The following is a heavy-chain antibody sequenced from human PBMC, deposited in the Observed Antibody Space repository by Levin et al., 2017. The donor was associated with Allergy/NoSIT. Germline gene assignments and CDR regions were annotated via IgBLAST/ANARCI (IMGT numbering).Heavy chain of an antibody. CDR3: ARGDRSSWQTNWYFDR. J-gene: IGHJ2*01. V-gene: IGHV4-30-4*01. CDR1: GGSISSGDYY. CDR2: IYYSGST. Sequence: LRLSCTVSGGSISSGDYYWSWIRQPPGKGLEWIGYIYYSGSTYYTPSLKSRVTISVDTSKNQFSLKMRSVTAADTAVYYCARGDRSSWQTNWYFDRWGRGTLVTVSS. D-gene: IGHD6-13*01.